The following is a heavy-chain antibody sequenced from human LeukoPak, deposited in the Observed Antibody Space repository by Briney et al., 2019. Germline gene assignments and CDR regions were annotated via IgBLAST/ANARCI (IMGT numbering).Heavy chain of an antibody. D-gene: IGHD3-3*01. Sequence: PTGGSLRLSCEASGFKFSDYSMSWVRQAPGKGLEWVAGIGGSGGGTYYGDSVKGRFTVSRDNSKNTVFLHMNNLSAEDTAVYFCAKDQEPRFLQTTFDHWGQGTLVTVSS. CDR2: IGGSGGGT. J-gene: IGHJ4*02. V-gene: IGHV3-23*01. CDR3: AKDQEPRFLQTTFDH. CDR1: GFKFSDYS.